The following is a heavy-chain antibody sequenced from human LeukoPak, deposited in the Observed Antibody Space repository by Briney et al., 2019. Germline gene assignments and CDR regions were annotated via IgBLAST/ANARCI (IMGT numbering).Heavy chain of an antibody. CDR3: ARDNRRKGFDY. D-gene: IGHD1-14*01. V-gene: IGHV4-30-2*01. J-gene: IGHJ4*02. CDR2: IYHSGST. CDR1: GGSISSGGYY. Sequence: SETLSLTCTVSGGSISSGGYYWSWIRQPPGKGLEWIGYIYHSGSTYYNPSLKSRVTISVDRSKNQFSLKLSSVTAADTAVYYCARDNRRKGFDYWGQGTLVTVSS.